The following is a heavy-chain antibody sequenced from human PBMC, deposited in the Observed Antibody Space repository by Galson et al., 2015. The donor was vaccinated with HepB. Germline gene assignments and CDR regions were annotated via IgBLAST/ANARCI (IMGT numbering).Heavy chain of an antibody. D-gene: IGHD3-10*01. V-gene: IGHV3-30*18. CDR2: LSYDGNNK. Sequence: SLRLSCAASGFTFSNYGIHWVRQAPGQGLEWVAVLSYDGNNKFYADSVKGRFTISRDNSKNTLYLQMNSLRTEDTAVYYCAKVGEIGDSGSSTTPYFDYWGQGTLVTVSS. CDR1: GFTFSNYG. CDR3: AKVGEIGDSGSSTTPYFDY. J-gene: IGHJ4*02.